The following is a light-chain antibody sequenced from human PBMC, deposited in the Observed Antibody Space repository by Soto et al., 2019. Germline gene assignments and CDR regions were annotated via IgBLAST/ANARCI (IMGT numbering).Light chain of an antibody. CDR2: AAS. J-gene: IGKJ4*01. CDR1: QGISNY. Sequence: DSQMTQSPSSLSASVGDRVTITCLASQGISNYLAWYQQKPGKVPKLLIYAASTLQSGVPSRFSGSGSGTAFTLTISSLQPADVATYYCQKYNSAPLTCGGGTKVEIK. CDR3: QKYNSAPLT. V-gene: IGKV1-27*01.